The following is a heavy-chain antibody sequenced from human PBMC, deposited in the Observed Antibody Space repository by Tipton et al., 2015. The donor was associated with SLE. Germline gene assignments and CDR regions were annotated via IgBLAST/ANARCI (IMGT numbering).Heavy chain of an antibody. Sequence: TLSLTCAVYGGSFSGYYWGWIRQPPGKGLGWIGEINHRGSTNYKPSLKSRVTISVDTSKSQFSLKLSSVTAADTAVYYCARRGSGSYDIWGQGKMVTVSS. J-gene: IGHJ3*02. CDR1: GGSFSGYY. CDR3: ARRGSGSYDI. V-gene: IGHV4-34*01. CDR2: INHRGST. D-gene: IGHD3-10*01.